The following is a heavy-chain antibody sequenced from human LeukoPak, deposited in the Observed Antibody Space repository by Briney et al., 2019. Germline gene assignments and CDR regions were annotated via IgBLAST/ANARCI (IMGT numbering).Heavy chain of an antibody. V-gene: IGHV3-30*04. CDR3: ARAGFGLGDYFYGLDV. Sequence: GGSLRLSCAASGFTLSTYTMHGVRQAPGKGLEWVAVISYDGSNKYYADSVKGRFTISRDNSKYTLYLQVNSLRAEDTAVYYCARAGFGLGDYFYGLDVWGQGTTVTVS. CDR2: ISYDGSNK. D-gene: IGHD3-10*01. CDR1: GFTLSTYT. J-gene: IGHJ6*02.